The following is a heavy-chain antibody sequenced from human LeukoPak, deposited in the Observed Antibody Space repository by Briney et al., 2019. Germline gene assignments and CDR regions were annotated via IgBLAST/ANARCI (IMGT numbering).Heavy chain of an antibody. CDR2: INPNSGGT. D-gene: IGHD4-23*01. J-gene: IGHJ4*02. CDR1: GYTFTGYY. V-gene: IGHV1-2*02. Sequence: ASVKVSCKASGYTFTGYYMHWVRQAPGQGLEWMGWINPNSGGTNYAQKIQGRVTMTRDTSISTAYMELSRLRSDDTAVYYCAVGGNSAPRDYWGQGTLVTVSS. CDR3: AVGGNSAPRDY.